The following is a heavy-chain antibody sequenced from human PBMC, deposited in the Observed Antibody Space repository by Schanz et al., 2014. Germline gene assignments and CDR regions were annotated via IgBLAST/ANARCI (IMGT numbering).Heavy chain of an antibody. CDR1: GYTFTSDS. CDR2: INPSGGST. Sequence: QVQLVQSGAEVKKPGASVKVSCKASGYTFTSDSMHWVRQAPGQGLEWMGMINPSGGSTTYAPKFQGRVTMTRDTSTSTVYMELSSLRSEDAAVYYCSRDGVDAAAGGNYWGQGTLVTVSS. D-gene: IGHD6-13*01. CDR3: SRDGVDAAAGGNY. J-gene: IGHJ4*02. V-gene: IGHV1-46*03.